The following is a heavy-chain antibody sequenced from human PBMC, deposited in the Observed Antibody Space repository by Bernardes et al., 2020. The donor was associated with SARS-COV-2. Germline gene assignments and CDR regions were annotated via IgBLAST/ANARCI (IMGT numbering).Heavy chain of an antibody. CDR1: GFSFRSSG. J-gene: IGHJ4*02. D-gene: IGHD2-15*01. CDR2: IYYDGSKQ. CDR3: ARGGPLYCSDNKCTDCDF. V-gene: IGHV3-33*01. Sequence: GGSLRLSCVASGFSFRSSGMHWVRQAPGKGLEWAAIIYYDGSKQYYSDSVKGRFTISRDDSKSTLFLQMNSLTVEDTAIYYCARGGPLYCSDNKCTDCDFWGQGTLVTVSS.